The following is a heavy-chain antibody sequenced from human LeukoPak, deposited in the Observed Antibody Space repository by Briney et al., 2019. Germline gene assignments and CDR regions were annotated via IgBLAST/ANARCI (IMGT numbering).Heavy chain of an antibody. CDR2: ISSGSSI. V-gene: IGHV3-69-1*01. D-gene: IGHD6-13*01. J-gene: IGHJ4*02. Sequence: GGSLRLSCAASGFTFSDYYMSWIRQAPGKGLEWVSYISSGSSIYYADPVKGRFTISRDNSKNTLYLQMNSLRAEDTAVYYCARDIPAMYSSSWTLDYWGQGTLVTVSS. CDR1: GFTFSDYY. CDR3: ARDIPAMYSSSWTLDY.